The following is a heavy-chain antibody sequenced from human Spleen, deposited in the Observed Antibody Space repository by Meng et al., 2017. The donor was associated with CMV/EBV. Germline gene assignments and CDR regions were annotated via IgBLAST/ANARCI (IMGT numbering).Heavy chain of an antibody. Sequence: GSLRLSCTVSGYSITRGYYWGWIRQPPGKGLEYIGNIYQSGSGSTFYNPSLKSRVTLSVDTSKNQFSLKLSSVTAADTAVYYCTKIGYCTRTSCSGNWFDSWGQGTLVTVSS. D-gene: IGHD2-2*01. CDR3: TKIGYCTRTSCSGNWFDS. V-gene: IGHV4-38-2*02. CDR1: GYSITRGYY. J-gene: IGHJ5*01. CDR2: IYQSGSGST.